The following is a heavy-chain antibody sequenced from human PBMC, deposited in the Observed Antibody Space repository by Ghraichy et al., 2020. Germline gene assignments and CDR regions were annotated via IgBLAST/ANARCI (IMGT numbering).Heavy chain of an antibody. Sequence: GGSLRLSCAASGFTFSDYYMSWIRQAPGKGLEWVSYISSSGSIIYYADSVKGRFTISRDNAKNSLYLQMNSLRAEDTAVYYCARMLTSPFSSSSRGYFDYWGQGTLVTVSS. CDR3: ARMLTSPFSSSSRGYFDY. J-gene: IGHJ4*02. D-gene: IGHD6-6*01. CDR2: ISSSGSII. CDR1: GFTFSDYY. V-gene: IGHV3-11*01.